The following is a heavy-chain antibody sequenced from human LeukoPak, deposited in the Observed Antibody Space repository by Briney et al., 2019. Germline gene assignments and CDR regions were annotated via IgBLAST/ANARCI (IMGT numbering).Heavy chain of an antibody. CDR3: AGGGIQVSGIDEFDY. J-gene: IGHJ4*02. V-gene: IGHV3-13*01. CDR1: GFTFIDYD. CDR2: IGIRGDT. Sequence: GGSLRLSCAASGFTFIDYDMHWVRQVIGKGLEWVSAIGIRGDTHYSGSVKGRFTISRENAESSLYLQMNSLRAEDTAVYYCAGGGIQVSGIDEFDYWGQGTLVTVSS. D-gene: IGHD6-19*01.